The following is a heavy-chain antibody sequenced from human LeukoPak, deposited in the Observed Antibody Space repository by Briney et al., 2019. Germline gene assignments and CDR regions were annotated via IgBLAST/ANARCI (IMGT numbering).Heavy chain of an antibody. D-gene: IGHD1-26*01. J-gene: IGHJ4*02. CDR1: GFTFSSYG. V-gene: IGHV3-30*19. CDR3: ARSNAYSGSSLWY. Sequence: PGGSLRLSCAASGFTFSSYGMHWVRQAPGKGLEWVAVISYDGSNKYYADSVKGRFTISRDNSKNTLYLQMNSLRAEDTAVYYCARSNAYSGSSLWYWGQGTLVTVSS. CDR2: ISYDGSNK.